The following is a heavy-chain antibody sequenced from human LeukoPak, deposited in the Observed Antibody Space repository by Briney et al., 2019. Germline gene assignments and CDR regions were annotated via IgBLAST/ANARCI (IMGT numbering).Heavy chain of an antibody. CDR1: GLTFNIYA. Sequence: GGSLTLPCTASGLTFNIYAMSGLRRAPGKALEGVSSISGSGGSTYYADSVKGRFTISRDNSKNTLYLQMNSLRAEDTAVYYCAKDRWRSTSCYDYWGQGTLVTVSS. D-gene: IGHD2-2*01. V-gene: IGHV3-23*01. CDR2: ISGSGGST. J-gene: IGHJ4*02. CDR3: AKDRWRSTSCYDY.